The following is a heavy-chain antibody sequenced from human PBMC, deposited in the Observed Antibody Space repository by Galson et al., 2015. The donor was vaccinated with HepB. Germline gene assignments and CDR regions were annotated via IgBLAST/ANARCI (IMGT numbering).Heavy chain of an antibody. Sequence: SETLSLTCTVSGGSVSSGSYYWSWIRQPPGKGLEWIGYIYYSGSTNYNPSLKSRVTISVDTSKNQFSLKLSSVTAADTAVYYCATIHDYGDDGDYWGQGTLVTVSS. CDR2: IYYSGST. CDR1: GGSVSSGSYY. J-gene: IGHJ4*02. V-gene: IGHV4-61*01. D-gene: IGHD4-17*01. CDR3: ATIHDYGDDGDY.